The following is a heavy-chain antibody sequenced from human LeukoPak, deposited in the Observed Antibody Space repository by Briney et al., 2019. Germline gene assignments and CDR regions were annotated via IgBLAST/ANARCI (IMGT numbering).Heavy chain of an antibody. CDR3: ARDHSGSYYGY. D-gene: IGHD1-26*01. CDR2: ISYDGSNK. V-gene: IGHV3-30*03. J-gene: IGHJ4*02. CDR1: GFTFSSYG. Sequence: GGSLRLSCAASGFTFSSYGMHWVRQAPGKGLEWVAVISYDGSNKYYADSVKGRFTISRDNSKNTLYLQMNSLRAEDTAVYYCARDHSGSYYGYWGQGTLVTVSS.